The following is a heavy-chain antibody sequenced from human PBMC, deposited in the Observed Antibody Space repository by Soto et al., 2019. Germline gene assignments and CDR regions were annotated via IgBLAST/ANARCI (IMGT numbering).Heavy chain of an antibody. CDR2: MSAYNGNT. CDR3: ARTYPEEPKYYDY. CDR1: GYTFTNNG. V-gene: IGHV1-18*01. J-gene: IGHJ4*02. Sequence: QVHLVQSGSEEKNPGASVKVSCKASGYTFTNNGVSWVRQAHGQALERMGWMSAYNGNTNVAPKSQGRVTLTADTSTNTAYMELRTLRSGDTALYFCARTYPEEPKYYDYWGQGTLVTVSP.